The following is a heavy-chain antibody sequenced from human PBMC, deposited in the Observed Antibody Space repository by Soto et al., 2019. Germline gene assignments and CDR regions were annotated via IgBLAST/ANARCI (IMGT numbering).Heavy chain of an antibody. Sequence: XGSLRLSCAAAGFTFSSYAMHWVRQAPGKGLEWVAVISYDGSNKYYADSVKGRFTISRDNSKNTLYLQMNSLRAEDTAVYYCARAANPLSGSYGSYFGMDVWGQGTTVTVSS. CDR1: GFTFSSYA. CDR2: ISYDGSNK. CDR3: ARAANPLSGSYGSYFGMDV. J-gene: IGHJ6*02. V-gene: IGHV3-30-3*01. D-gene: IGHD3-10*01.